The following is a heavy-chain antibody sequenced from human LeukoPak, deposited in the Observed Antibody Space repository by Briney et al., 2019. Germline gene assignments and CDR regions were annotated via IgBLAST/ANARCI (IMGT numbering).Heavy chain of an antibody. D-gene: IGHD3-9*01. CDR2: IASNGGSE. V-gene: IGHV3-30*18. CDR3: AKRGHYSLDWYHYFDY. CDR1: GFTFTTYG. J-gene: IGHJ4*02. Sequence: GGSLRLSCAASGFTFTTYGLHWVRQAPGKGLEWVAAIASNGGSEYYGDSVRGRFTISRDNSKNTLFLQMNSLRPDDTAVYYCAKRGHYSLDWYHYFDYWGQETLVTVSS.